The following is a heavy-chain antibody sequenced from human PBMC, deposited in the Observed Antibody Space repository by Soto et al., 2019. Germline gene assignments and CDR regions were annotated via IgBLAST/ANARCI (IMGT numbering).Heavy chain of an antibody. CDR3: AGVGDSWYSYYGMEV. D-gene: IGHD6-13*01. Sequence: SETLSLTCAVSGGSISSSNWWSWVRQPPGQGLEWIGEIYHSGSTNYNPSLKSRVTLSVDKSKNQFSLKLSSVTDADTAVSSCAGVGDSWYSYYGMEVWGQGTTGTVSS. CDR2: IYHSGST. J-gene: IGHJ6*02. CDR1: GGSISSSNW. V-gene: IGHV4-4*02.